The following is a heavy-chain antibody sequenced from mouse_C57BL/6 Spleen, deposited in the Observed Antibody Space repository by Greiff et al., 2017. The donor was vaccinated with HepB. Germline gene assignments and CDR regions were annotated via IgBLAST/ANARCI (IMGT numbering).Heavy chain of an antibody. V-gene: IGHV1-82*01. CDR2: ICPGDGDT. CDR1: GYAFSSSW. Sequence: QVQLKESGPELVKPGASVKISCKASGYAFSSSWMNWVKQRPGKGLEWIGRICPGDGDTNYNGKFKGKATLTADKSSSTAYMQLSSLTSEDSAVYFCAKTGTGAMDYWGQGTSVTVSS. CDR3: AKTGTGAMDY. J-gene: IGHJ4*01. D-gene: IGHD4-1*01.